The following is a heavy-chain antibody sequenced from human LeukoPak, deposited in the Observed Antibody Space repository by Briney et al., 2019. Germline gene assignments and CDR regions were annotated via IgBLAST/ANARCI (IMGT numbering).Heavy chain of an antibody. D-gene: IGHD1-26*01. CDR3: ARSLVVGATYPYH. Sequence: GGSLRLSCAASGFTFSSYGMTWVRQAPGKGLEWVSYISSSSSIMYYADSVKGRFTISRDNAKNSLYLQLNSLRAEDTAVYYCARSLVVGATYPYHWGQGTLVTVSS. J-gene: IGHJ5*02. V-gene: IGHV3-48*01. CDR1: GFTFSSYG. CDR2: ISSSSSIM.